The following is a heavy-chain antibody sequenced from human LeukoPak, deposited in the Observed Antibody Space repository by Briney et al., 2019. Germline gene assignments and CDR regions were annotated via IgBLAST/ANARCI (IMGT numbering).Heavy chain of an antibody. V-gene: IGHV5-51*01. D-gene: IGHD3-22*01. CDR1: GYSFTSYW. CDR3: ARRTTRYYYDSSGYEAPHFDY. Sequence: GESLKISCKGSGYSFTSYWIGWVRQMPGKGLERMGIIYPGDSDTRYSPSFQGQVTISADKSISTAYLQWSSLKASDTAMYYCARRTTRYYYDSSGYEAPHFDYWGQGTLVTVSS. CDR2: IYPGDSDT. J-gene: IGHJ4*02.